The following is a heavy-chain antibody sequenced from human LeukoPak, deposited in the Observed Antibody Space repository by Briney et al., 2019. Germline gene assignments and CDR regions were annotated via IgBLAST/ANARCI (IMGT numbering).Heavy chain of an antibody. J-gene: IGHJ4*02. CDR1: GFTFSTYS. CDR2: IISSSSYI. D-gene: IGHD2-15*01. V-gene: IGHV3-21*01. CDR3: ARDPQYCSGGSCYSFDY. Sequence: GGSLRLSCAASGFTFSTYSVNWVRQAPGKGLEWVSSIISSSSYIYYADSVKGRFTISRDNAKNSLYLQMNSLRAEDTAVYYCARDPQYCSGGSCYSFDYWGQGTLVTVSS.